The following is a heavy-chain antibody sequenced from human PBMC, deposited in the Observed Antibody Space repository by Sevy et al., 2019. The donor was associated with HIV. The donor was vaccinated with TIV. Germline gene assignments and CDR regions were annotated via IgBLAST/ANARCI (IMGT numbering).Heavy chain of an antibody. CDR3: AKAYDFWSGYYDY. J-gene: IGHJ4*02. CDR1: GFTFDDYA. V-gene: IGHV3-9*01. CDR2: ISWNSGSI. Sequence: GGSLRLSCAASGFTFDDYAMHWVRQAPGKGLEWVSGISWNSGSIGYADSVKGRFTISRDNVKNSLYLQMNSLRAEDTALYYCAKAYDFWSGYYDYWGQGTLVTVSS. D-gene: IGHD3-3*01.